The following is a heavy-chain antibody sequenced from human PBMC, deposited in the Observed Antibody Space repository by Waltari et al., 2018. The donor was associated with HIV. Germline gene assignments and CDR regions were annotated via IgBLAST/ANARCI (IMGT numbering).Heavy chain of an antibody. CDR1: GYTLSDYG. CDR2: IRASNGDT. CDR3: ARTNYGGDSLSFDY. J-gene: IGHJ4*02. V-gene: IGHV1-18*01. D-gene: IGHD2-21*02. Sequence: QVQLVQSGDEVKKPGASVKVSCKASGYTLSDYGISWVRQAPGQGLEWMGWIRASNGDTNYAQKFQGRVTLTTGTSTNTGYMDLRNLGFDDTAVYFCARTNYGGDSLSFDYWGQGTVITVSS.